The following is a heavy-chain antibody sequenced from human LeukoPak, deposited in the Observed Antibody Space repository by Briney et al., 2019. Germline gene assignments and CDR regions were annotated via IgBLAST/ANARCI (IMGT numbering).Heavy chain of an antibody. CDR2: ISYDGSNK. CDR3: ARDLGYCSGGSCYWEQWLIDY. CDR1: GFTFSSYA. V-gene: IGHV3-30*04. J-gene: IGHJ4*02. D-gene: IGHD2-15*01. Sequence: HPGRSLRLSCAASGFTFSSYAMHWVRQAPGKGLEWVAVISYDGSNKYYADSVKGRFTISRDNSKNTLYLQMNSLRAEDTAVYYCARDLGYCSGGSCYWEQWLIDYWGQGTLVTVSS.